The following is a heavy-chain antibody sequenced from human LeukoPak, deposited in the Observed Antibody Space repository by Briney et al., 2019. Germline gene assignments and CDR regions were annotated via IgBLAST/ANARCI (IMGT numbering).Heavy chain of an antibody. J-gene: IGHJ4*02. D-gene: IGHD6-6*01. V-gene: IGHV4-59*01. CDR2: IYYSGST. CDR3: ARVRAARLDY. Sequence: SETLSLTCTISGGSISSYYWSWIRQPPGKGLEWIGYIYYSGSTNYNPSLKSRVTISVDTSKNQFSLKLSSVTAADTAVYYCARVRAARLDYWGQGTLVTVSS. CDR1: GGSISSYY.